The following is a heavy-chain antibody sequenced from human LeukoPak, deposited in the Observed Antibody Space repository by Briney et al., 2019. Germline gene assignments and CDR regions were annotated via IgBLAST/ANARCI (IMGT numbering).Heavy chain of an antibody. Sequence: QPGGSLRLSCAASGFTLSSYEMNWVRLAPGKGLEWISYISRTGNSIYYADPVKGRFTISRDSAKNSLYLQMNSLRAEDTAVYYCARGPYSSNWYVDYWGQGTLVTVAS. V-gene: IGHV3-48*03. CDR1: GFTLSSYE. D-gene: IGHD6-13*01. J-gene: IGHJ4*02. CDR3: ARGPYSSNWYVDY. CDR2: ISRTGNSI.